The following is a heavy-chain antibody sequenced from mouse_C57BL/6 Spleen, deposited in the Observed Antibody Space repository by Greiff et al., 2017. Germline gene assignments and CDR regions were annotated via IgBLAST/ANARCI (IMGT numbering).Heavy chain of an antibody. J-gene: IGHJ1*03. CDR2: INPTNGGT. Sequence: EVQLQQSGPELVKPGASVKIPCKASGYTFTDYNMDWVKQSHGKSLEWIGDINPTNGGTIYNQKFKGKATLTVDKSSSTAYMELRSLTSEDTAVYYCARGDYRYFDVWGTGTTVTVSS. CDR3: ARGDYRYFDV. CDR1: GYTFTDYN. V-gene: IGHV1-18*01.